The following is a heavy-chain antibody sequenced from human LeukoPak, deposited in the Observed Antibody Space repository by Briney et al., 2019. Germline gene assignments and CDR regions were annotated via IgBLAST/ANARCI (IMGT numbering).Heavy chain of an antibody. CDR1: GFTFSDYY. J-gene: IGHJ6*02. Sequence: GGSLRLSCAASGFTFSDYYMSWIRQAPGKGLGWVSYISSSGSTIYYADSVKGRFTISRDNARNSLYLQMNSLRAEDTALYYCAREGFYSGLDIWGQGTTVTVSS. V-gene: IGHV3-11*04. CDR2: ISSSGSTI. CDR3: AREGFYSGLDI.